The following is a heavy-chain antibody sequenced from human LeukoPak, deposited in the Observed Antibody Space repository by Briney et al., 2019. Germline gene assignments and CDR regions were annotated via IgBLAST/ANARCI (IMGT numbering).Heavy chain of an antibody. J-gene: IGHJ6*03. Sequence: GASVKVSCKASGYTFTTYNINWVRQATGQGLEWMGWMNPNTGNTGYAQKFQGRVTMTRDTSISAAYMDLSSLRYEDTAVYYCARGXWGVDYHYLDVWGKGTTVIVSS. CDR3: ARGXWGVDYHYLDV. CDR2: MNPNTGNT. D-gene: IGHD3-10*01. V-gene: IGHV1-8*01. CDR1: GYTFTTYN.